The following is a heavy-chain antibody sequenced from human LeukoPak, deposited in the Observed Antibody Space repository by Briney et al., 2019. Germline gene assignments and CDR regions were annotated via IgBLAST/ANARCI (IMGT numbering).Heavy chain of an antibody. CDR2: IHYTGNP. CDR1: GGSISGFY. Sequence: PSETLSLTCSVSGGSISGFYWSWFRQPPAKRLEWIGYIHYTGNPDYNPSLNSRVTISVDTPKNQFSLKLSSVTAADTAVCYCARGNYNWFDPWGQGTLVTVSS. J-gene: IGHJ5*02. V-gene: IGHV4-59*12. CDR3: ARGNYNWFDP. D-gene: IGHD4-11*01.